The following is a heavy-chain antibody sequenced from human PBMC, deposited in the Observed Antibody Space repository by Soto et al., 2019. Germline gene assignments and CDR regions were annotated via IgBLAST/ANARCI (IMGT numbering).Heavy chain of an antibody. V-gene: IGHV1-46*03. D-gene: IGHD3-16*01. CDR3: ASWAPYHYYGMDV. CDR1: GYTFTSYY. CDR2: INPSGGST. Sequence: QVQLVQSGAEVKKPGASVKVSCKASGYTFTSYYMHWVRQAPGQGLEWMGIINPSGGSTSYAQKFPGRATMTRDTSTGRGYMELSSLRSEDTAVYYCASWAPYHYYGMDVWGQGTTVTVSS. J-gene: IGHJ6*02.